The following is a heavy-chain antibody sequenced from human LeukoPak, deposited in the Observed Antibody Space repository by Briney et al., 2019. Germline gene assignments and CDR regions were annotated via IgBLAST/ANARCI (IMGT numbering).Heavy chain of an antibody. Sequence: SETLSLTCAVYGGSFSGYYWSWIRQPPGKGLEWIGYIYYSGSTNYNPSLKSRVTISVDTSKNQFSLELSSVTAADTAVYYCARDSGSYLLDYWGQGTLVTVSS. CDR3: ARDSGSYLLDY. D-gene: IGHD1-26*01. V-gene: IGHV4-59*01. CDR2: IYYSGST. CDR1: GGSFSGYY. J-gene: IGHJ4*02.